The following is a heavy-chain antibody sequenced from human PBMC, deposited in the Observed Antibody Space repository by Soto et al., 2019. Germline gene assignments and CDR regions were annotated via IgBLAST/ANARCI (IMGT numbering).Heavy chain of an antibody. CDR1: GGTFSSYT. CDR2: IIPILGIA. Sequence: QVQLVQSGAEVKKPGSSVKVSCKASGGTFSSYTISWVRQAPGQGLEWMGRIIPILGIANYAQKFQGRVTITADKSTSTAYMELSSLGSEDTAVYYCARDRQSDYYYYYMDVWGKGTAVTVSS. D-gene: IGHD6-19*01. V-gene: IGHV1-69*08. J-gene: IGHJ6*03. CDR3: ARDRQSDYYYYYMDV.